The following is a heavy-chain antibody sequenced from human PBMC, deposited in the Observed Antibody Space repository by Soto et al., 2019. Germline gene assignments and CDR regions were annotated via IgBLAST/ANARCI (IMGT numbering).Heavy chain of an antibody. J-gene: IGHJ6*02. CDR1: GYTFTSYG. D-gene: IGHD1-26*01. CDR2: ISAYNGNT. Sequence: ASVKVSCKASGYTFTSYGISWVRQAPGQGLEWMGWISAYNGNTNYAQKLQGRVTMTTDTSTSTAYMELRSLGSDDTAVYYCARGGSYWGRYYYYGMDVWGQGTTVTVSS. CDR3: ARGGSYWGRYYYYGMDV. V-gene: IGHV1-18*01.